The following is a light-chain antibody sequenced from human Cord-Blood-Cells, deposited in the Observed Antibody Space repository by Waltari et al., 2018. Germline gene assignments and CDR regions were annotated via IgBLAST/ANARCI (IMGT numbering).Light chain of an antibody. Sequence: DIQLTQSPSSLSASVAARVSITCQASQDISNYLNWYQQKPGKAPKLLIYDASNLETGVPSRFSGSGSGTDFTFTISSLQPEDIATYYCQQYDNLPLTFGAGTKVEIK. CDR1: QDISNY. CDR2: DAS. V-gene: IGKV1-33*01. J-gene: IGKJ4*01. CDR3: QQYDNLPLT.